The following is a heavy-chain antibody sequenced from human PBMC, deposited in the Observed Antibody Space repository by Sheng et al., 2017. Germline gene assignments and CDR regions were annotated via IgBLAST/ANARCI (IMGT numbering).Heavy chain of an antibody. CDR3: ARESGYTSSGWYY. CDR2: IKQDGSEK. D-gene: IGHD6-19*01. J-gene: IGHJ4*02. Sequence: EVQLVESGGGLVQPWGVPSRLSCAASGFTFSSYWMSWVRQAPGKGLEWVANIKQDGSEKYYVDSVKGRFTISRDNAKNSLYLQMNSLRAEDTAVYYCARESGYTSSGWYYWGQGTLVTVSS. V-gene: IGHV3-7*01. CDR1: GFTFSSYW.